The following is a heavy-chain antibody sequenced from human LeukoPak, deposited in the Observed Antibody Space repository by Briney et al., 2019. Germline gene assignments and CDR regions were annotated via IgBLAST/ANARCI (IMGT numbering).Heavy chain of an antibody. D-gene: IGHD6-13*01. V-gene: IGHV4-59*01. CDR1: GGSISSYY. CDR2: ISYSGST. Sequence: SETLSLTCTFSGGSISSYYWSWIRQPPGKGLEWIGYISYSGSTKYNPSFKSRVTISVDTSKNQFSLKLSSVTAADTAVYYCASESAAGILDYWGQGTLVTVSS. J-gene: IGHJ4*02. CDR3: ASESAAGILDY.